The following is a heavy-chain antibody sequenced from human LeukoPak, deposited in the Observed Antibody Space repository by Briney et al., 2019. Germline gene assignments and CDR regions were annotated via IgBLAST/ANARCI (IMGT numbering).Heavy chain of an antibody. J-gene: IGHJ4*02. CDR3: AKVRFWAGTPGNYFDY. CDR2: IWSDGTNR. V-gene: IGHV3-33*06. CDR1: GFTFSHYG. D-gene: IGHD3-10*01. Sequence: PGGSLRLSCATSGFTFSHYGMHWVRQAPGKGLEWVAVIWSDGTNRYYGDPVKGRFTISRDNSKNTLYLQMNSLRAEDTAVYYCAKVRFWAGTPGNYFDYWGQGTLVTVSS.